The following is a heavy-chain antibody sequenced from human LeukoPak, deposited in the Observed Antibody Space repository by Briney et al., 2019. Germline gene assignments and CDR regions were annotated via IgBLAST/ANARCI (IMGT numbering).Heavy chain of an antibody. D-gene: IGHD3-10*02. V-gene: IGHV3-69-1*02. CDR3: AELGITMIGGV. Sequence: GGSLRLSCITSGFFFRDYEMNWVRQAPGKGLEWISYIDPNNTIYYTDSVKGRFTVSRDNAKNSLYLQMNSLRAEDTAVYYCAELGITMIGGVWGKGTTVTISS. CDR2: IDPNNTI. J-gene: IGHJ6*04. CDR1: GFFFRDYE.